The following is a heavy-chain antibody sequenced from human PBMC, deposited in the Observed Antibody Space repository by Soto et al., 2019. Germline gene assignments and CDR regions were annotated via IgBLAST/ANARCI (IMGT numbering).Heavy chain of an antibody. Sequence: SEKLSLTCAGSGGSISRRNYFGWVLQPPGKGLEWIGYIYYSGSTYYNPSLKSRVTISVDTSKNQFSLKLSSVTAADTAVYYYVRVSSDGRDLHSYGTDVSCERTTVT. CDR1: GGSISRRNYF. D-gene: IGHD6-25*01. J-gene: IGHJ6*02. CDR3: VRVSSDGRDLHSYGTDV. V-gene: IGHV4-30-4*01. CDR2: IYYSGST.